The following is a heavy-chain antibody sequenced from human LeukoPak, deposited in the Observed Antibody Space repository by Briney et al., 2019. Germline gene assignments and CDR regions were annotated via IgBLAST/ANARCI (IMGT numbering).Heavy chain of an antibody. CDR2: INPSGGST. J-gene: IGHJ4*02. CDR3: AIQLWSRGGDY. V-gene: IGHV1-46*01. Sequence: ASVKVSCKASGYTFTSYYMHWVRQAPGQGLEWMGIINPSGGSTSYAQKFQGRVTMTRDTSTSTVYMELSSLRSEDTAVYYCAIQLWSRGGDYWGQGTLVTVSS. CDR1: GYTFTSYY. D-gene: IGHD5-18*01.